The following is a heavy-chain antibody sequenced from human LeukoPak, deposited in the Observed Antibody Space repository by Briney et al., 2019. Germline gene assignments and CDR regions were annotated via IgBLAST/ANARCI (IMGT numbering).Heavy chain of an antibody. J-gene: IGHJ5*02. CDR1: GGSISSSGYY. CDR3: ARHEYSGSYYGLSWFDP. CDR2: IYYSGST. V-gene: IGHV4-39*01. Sequence: SSETLSLTCTVSGGSISSSGYYWGWIRQPPGKGLEWIASIYYSGSTYYNPSLKSRVTISVDTSRNQLSLKLSSLTAADTAVYYCARHEYSGSYYGLSWFDPWGQGTLVTVSS. D-gene: IGHD1-26*01.